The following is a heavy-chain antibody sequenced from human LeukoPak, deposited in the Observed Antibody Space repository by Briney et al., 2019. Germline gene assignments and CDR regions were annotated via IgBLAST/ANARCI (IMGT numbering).Heavy chain of an antibody. J-gene: IGHJ6*03. CDR1: GFTFSRYR. CDR2: IKHDGSAQ. Sequence: PGGSLRLSCAASGFTFSRYRMNWVRQAPGKGLEWVANIKHDGSAQNYVDSVKGRFTISRDNAGNSLYLQMNSLRAEDTALYHCARANGAMYGSGSYYSSYYYYYMDVWGKGTTVTVSS. D-gene: IGHD3-10*01. CDR3: ARANGAMYGSGSYYSSYYYYYMDV. V-gene: IGHV3-7*03.